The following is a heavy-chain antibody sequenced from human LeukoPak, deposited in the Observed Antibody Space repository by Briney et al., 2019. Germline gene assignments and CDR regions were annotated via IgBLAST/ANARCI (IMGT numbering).Heavy chain of an antibody. CDR1: GYTFTSYD. CDR2: MNPYSGKT. D-gene: IGHD3-22*01. Sequence: RASVKVSCKASGYTFTSYDIYWVRQATGQGLERVGWMNPYSGKTGYAHKFQGRVTMTRNNSISTAYMELSSLRSEDPAVYYCARGSLGYYESSGKPDDYWGQGTLVTVSS. CDR3: ARGSLGYYESSGKPDDY. V-gene: IGHV1-8*01. J-gene: IGHJ4*02.